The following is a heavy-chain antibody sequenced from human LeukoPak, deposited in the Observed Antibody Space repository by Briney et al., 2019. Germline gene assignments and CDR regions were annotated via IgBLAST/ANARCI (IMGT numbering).Heavy chain of an antibody. CDR2: INHSGST. V-gene: IGHV4-34*01. Sequence: SETLSLTCAVYGGSFSGYYWSWIRQPPGKGLEWIGEINHSGSTNYNPSLKSRVTISVDTSKNQFSLKLSSVTAADTAVYYCARLDNWNYVMGGGDYWGQGTLVTVSS. D-gene: IGHD1-7*01. CDR3: ARLDNWNYVMGGGDY. J-gene: IGHJ4*02. CDR1: GGSFSGYY.